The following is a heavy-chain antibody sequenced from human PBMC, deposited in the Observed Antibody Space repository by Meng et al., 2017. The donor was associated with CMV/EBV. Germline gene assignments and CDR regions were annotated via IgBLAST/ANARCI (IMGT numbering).Heavy chain of an antibody. V-gene: IGHV1-46*01. CDR3: ARESGSGSYYIHYGMDV. CDR1: GYTFTSYY. Sequence: ASVQVSCKASGYTFTSYYMHWVRQAPGQGLEWMGIINPSGGSTSYAQKFQGRVTMTRDTSTSTVYMELSSLRSEDTAVYYCARESGSGSYYIHYGMDVWGQGTTVTVSS. D-gene: IGHD3-10*01. CDR2: INPSGGST. J-gene: IGHJ6*02.